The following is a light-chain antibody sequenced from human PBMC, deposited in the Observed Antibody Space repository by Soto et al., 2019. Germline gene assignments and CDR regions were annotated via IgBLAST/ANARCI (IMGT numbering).Light chain of an antibody. CDR3: QQLNSYPWT. J-gene: IGKJ1*01. CDR2: AAS. Sequence: DIQLTQSPSFLSASVGDRVTITCRASQGISSYLAWYQQKPGKAPKLLIYAASTLQSGVPSRFSGSGSGTESTLTISSLQPEDSATYYCQQLNSYPWTFGQGTKVEIK. CDR1: QGISSY. V-gene: IGKV1-9*01.